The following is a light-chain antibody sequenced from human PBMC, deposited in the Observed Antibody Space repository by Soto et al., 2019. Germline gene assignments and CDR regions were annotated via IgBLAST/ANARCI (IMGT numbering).Light chain of an antibody. CDR3: QQYGLSPYT. CDR2: GAS. CDR1: QSVSASY. J-gene: IGKJ2*01. V-gene: IGKV3-20*01. Sequence: EIVLTQSPGTLSLSPGERATLSCRASQSVSASYFAWYQHKPGQAPRLLIYGASSTATGTPDRFSGSGSGTDFTLTISRLEPEDFAVYYCQQYGLSPYTFGQGTKLEI.